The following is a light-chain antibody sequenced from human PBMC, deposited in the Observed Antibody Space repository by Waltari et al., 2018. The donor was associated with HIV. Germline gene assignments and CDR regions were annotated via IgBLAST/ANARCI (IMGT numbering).Light chain of an antibody. CDR1: RSNIEYSN. Sequence: QSVLTQPPSASGTPGQTLTISCSGSRSNIEYSNVNWYQQFPGTDPKLLIYNSYHGLSGVADRFSGSKSGTSASLVISKLQSDDEADYYCATWDDALSSWVFGGGTRVTVL. CDR2: NSY. CDR3: ATWDDALSSWV. V-gene: IGLV1-44*01. J-gene: IGLJ3*02.